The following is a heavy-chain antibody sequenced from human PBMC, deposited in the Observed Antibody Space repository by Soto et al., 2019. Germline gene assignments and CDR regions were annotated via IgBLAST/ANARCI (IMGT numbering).Heavy chain of an antibody. D-gene: IGHD6-13*01. V-gene: IGHV3-7*01. CDR1: GFTFSSYW. CDR3: ARAVCDSSSEFDY. CDR2: IKHDGSEK. J-gene: IGHJ4*02. Sequence: EVQLVESGGGLVQPGGSLRLSCAASGFTFSSYWMSWVRQAPGKGLEWVANIKHDGSEKYYVDSVKGRFTISRDNAKNAVELQMNSLRAEDTAVYYCARAVCDSSSEFDYWGQGTLVTVSS.